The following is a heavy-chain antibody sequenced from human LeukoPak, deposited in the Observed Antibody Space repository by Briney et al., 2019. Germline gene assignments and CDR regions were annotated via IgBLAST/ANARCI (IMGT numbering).Heavy chain of an antibody. CDR2: INTNTGNP. V-gene: IGHV7-4-1*02. CDR3: ARGTLPPYDSSGTFGF. CDR1: GYTFTSYA. D-gene: IGHD3-22*01. J-gene: IGHJ4*02. Sequence: GASVKVSCKASGYTFTSYAMNWVRQAPGQGLEWKGWINTNTGNPTYAQGFTGRFVFSLDTSVSTAYLQISSLKAEDTAVYYCARGTLPPYDSSGTFGFWGQGTLVTVSS.